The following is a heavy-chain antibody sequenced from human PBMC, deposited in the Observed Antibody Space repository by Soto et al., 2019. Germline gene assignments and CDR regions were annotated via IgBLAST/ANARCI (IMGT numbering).Heavy chain of an antibody. J-gene: IGHJ4*02. CDR1: GFSLTTSGVG. V-gene: IGHV2-5*02. Sequence: QITLNESGPTVVRPTETLTLTCRFSGFSLTTSGVGVGWIRQSPGNAPEWLALIYWDADKRYSASLKSRLTITKDTSNNQVVLTVSDLDPTDTATYYCAHRVLRTVFGLVTTTAIYFDFWGQGTPVAVSS. D-gene: IGHD3-3*01. CDR3: AHRVLRTVFGLVTTTAIYFDF. CDR2: IYWDADK.